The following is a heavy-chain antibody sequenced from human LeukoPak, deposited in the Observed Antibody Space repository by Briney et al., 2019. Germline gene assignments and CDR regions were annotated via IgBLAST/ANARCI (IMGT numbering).Heavy chain of an antibody. D-gene: IGHD6-13*01. J-gene: IGHJ3*02. CDR3: SGYSSSWYGTDAFDI. V-gene: IGHV3-30*04. Sequence: GGSLRLSCAASGFTFSSYAMHWVRQAPGKGLEWVAVISYDGSNKYYADSVKGRFTISRDNSKNTLYLQMNSLRAEDTAVYYCSGYSSSWYGTDAFDIWGQGTMVTVSS. CDR1: GFTFSSYA. CDR2: ISYDGSNK.